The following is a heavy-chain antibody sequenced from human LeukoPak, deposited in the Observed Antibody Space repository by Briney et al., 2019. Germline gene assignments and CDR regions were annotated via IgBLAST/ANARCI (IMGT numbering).Heavy chain of an antibody. Sequence: SETLSLTCTVSGGSISSSSYYWGWIRQPPGKGLEWIGSIYYSGSTYYNPSLKSRVTISVDTSKNQFSLKLSSVTAADTAVYYCASDSSGYYYHAFDIWGQGTMVTVSS. V-gene: IGHV4-39*07. CDR1: GGSISSSSYY. CDR3: ASDSSGYYYHAFDI. J-gene: IGHJ3*02. D-gene: IGHD3-22*01. CDR2: IYYSGST.